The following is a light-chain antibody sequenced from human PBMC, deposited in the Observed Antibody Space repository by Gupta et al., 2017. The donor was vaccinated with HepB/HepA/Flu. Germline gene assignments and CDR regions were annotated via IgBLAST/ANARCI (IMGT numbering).Light chain of an antibody. CDR2: DVS. CDR3: NSYASSTTRR. V-gene: IGLV2-14*01. CDR1: SSDVGGYNS. J-gene: IGLJ2*01. Sequence: QSALTQPASVSASPGQSITISCTGTSSDVGGYNSVSWYQQHPGKAPKLMIYDVSNRPSGVSNRFSGSKSGNTASLTISGLQAEDEADYYCNSYASSTTRRFGGGTKLTVL.